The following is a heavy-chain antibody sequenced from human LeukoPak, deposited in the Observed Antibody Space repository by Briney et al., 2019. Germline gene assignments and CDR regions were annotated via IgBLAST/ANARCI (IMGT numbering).Heavy chain of an antibody. J-gene: IGHJ6*02. D-gene: IGHD3-3*01. CDR1: GYTFTSYA. CDR3: ARGGGLRFLEWLSRDYYYGMDV. V-gene: IGHV1-3*01. Sequence: GASVKVSCKASGYTFTSYAMHWVRQAPGQRLEWMGWINAGNGNTKYSQKFQGRVTITRDTSASTAYMELSSLRSEDTAVYYCARGGGLRFLEWLSRDYYYGMDVWGQGTTVTVSS. CDR2: INAGNGNT.